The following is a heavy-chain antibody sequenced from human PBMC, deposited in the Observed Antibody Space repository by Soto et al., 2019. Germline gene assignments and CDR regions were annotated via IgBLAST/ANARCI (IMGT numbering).Heavy chain of an antibody. Sequence: QVRLVQSEAELKKPGSSVKVSCEASGGSFTSHSFTWVRQAPGQGLEWMGRIIPIQGKANYALKFQERVTITADRSTRTVYMELTSLRPEDTAVYFCAKSLLFVDHGYWDVWGKGTRVTVSS. CDR2: IIPIQGKA. J-gene: IGHJ6*04. CDR3: AKSLLFVDHGYWDV. D-gene: IGHD6-25*01. V-gene: IGHV1-69*02. CDR1: GGSFTSHS.